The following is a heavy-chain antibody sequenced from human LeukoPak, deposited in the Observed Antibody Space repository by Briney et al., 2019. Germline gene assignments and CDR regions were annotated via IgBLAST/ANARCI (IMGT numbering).Heavy chain of an antibody. D-gene: IGHD6-19*01. J-gene: IGHJ4*02. CDR1: GYTFTNYG. CDR2: ISAHDGTR. Sequence: ASVKVSCKASGYTFTNYGITWVRQAPGQGLEWMGWISAHDGTRNYALKHEDRVTMTTDTSTSTAYMELRSLRSDDTAVYYCARDKRIAVAGTSMGDYWGQGTLVTVSS. CDR3: ARDKRIAVAGTSMGDY. V-gene: IGHV1-18*01.